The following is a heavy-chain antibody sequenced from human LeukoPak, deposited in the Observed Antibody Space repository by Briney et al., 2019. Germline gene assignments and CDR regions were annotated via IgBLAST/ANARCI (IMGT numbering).Heavy chain of an antibody. V-gene: IGHV3-21*01. Sequence: GGSLRLSCAASGFTFSSYAMSWVRQAPGKGLEWVSSITSSSTFIYYADSVKGRFTISRDNAKNSLYLQMNSLRADDTAVYYCARDQYYASGSVWFDPWGQGTLVTVSS. CDR1: GFTFSSYA. CDR3: ARDQYYASGSVWFDP. CDR2: ITSSSTFI. J-gene: IGHJ5*02. D-gene: IGHD3-10*01.